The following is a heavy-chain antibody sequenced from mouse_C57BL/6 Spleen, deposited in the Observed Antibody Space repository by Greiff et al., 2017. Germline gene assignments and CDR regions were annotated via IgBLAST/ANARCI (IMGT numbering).Heavy chain of an antibody. J-gene: IGHJ1*03. CDR3: ARETPLRYFDV. CDR2: IYPGDGDT. V-gene: IGHV1-80*01. CDR1: GYAFSSYW. Sequence: QVQLQQSGAKLVKPGASVKISCKASGYAFSSYWMNWVKQRPGKGLEWIGQIYPGDGDTNYNGKFKGKATLTADKSSSTAYMQLSSLTSEDSAVYFCARETPLRYFDVWGTGTTVTVSS.